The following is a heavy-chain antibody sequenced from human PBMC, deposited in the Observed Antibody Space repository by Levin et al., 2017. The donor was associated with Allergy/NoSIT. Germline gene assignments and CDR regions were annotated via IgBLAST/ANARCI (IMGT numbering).Heavy chain of an antibody. CDR1: GFTFSNYA. V-gene: IGHV3-23*01. J-gene: IGHJ4*02. CDR3: VRGGGSGWFDY. Sequence: QAGGSLRLSCAASGFTFSNYAMSWVRQAPGKGLEWVSLISVSDGSTYYAESVKGRFTISRDNSKNTLYLQMSSLRAEDAAVYYCVRGGGSGWFDYWGQGTLVTVSS. CDR2: ISVSDGST. D-gene: IGHD6-19*01.